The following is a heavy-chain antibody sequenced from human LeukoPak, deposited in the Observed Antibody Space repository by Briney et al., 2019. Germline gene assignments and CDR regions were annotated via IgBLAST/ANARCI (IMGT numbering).Heavy chain of an antibody. J-gene: IGHJ4*02. D-gene: IGHD6-6*01. CDR1: GGSISSYY. CDR2: IYYSGST. Sequence: SETLSLTCTVSGGSISSYYWSWIRQPPGKGLEWIGYIYYSGSTNYNPSLKSRVTISVDKSKNQFSLKLSSVTAADTAVYYCAASIHYFDYWGQGTLVTVSS. CDR3: AASIHYFDY. V-gene: IGHV4-59*12.